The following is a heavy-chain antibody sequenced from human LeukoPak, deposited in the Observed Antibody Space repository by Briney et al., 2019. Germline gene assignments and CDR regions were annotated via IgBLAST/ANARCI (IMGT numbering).Heavy chain of an antibody. Sequence: KPSETLSLTCAVYGGSFSGYYWSWIRQPPGKGLEWIGEISHSGSTNYNPSLKSRVTIPVDTSKNQFSLKLSSVTAADTAVYYCARGPNPPYYWGQGTLVTVSS. J-gene: IGHJ4*02. D-gene: IGHD1-14*01. CDR1: GGSFSGYY. CDR2: ISHSGST. CDR3: ARGPNPPYY. V-gene: IGHV4-34*01.